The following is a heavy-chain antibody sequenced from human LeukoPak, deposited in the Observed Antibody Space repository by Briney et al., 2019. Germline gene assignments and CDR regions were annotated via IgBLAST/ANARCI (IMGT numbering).Heavy chain of an antibody. CDR1: GGSFSGYY. Sequence: SETLSLTCAVYGGSFSGYYWSWIRQPPGKGLEWIGEINHSGSTNYNPSLKSRVTISVDTSKNQFSLKLSSVTAADTAVYYCARIYYAQVDFWGQGTLVTVSS. V-gene: IGHV4-34*01. J-gene: IGHJ4*02. D-gene: IGHD1-26*01. CDR2: INHSGST. CDR3: ARIYYAQVDF.